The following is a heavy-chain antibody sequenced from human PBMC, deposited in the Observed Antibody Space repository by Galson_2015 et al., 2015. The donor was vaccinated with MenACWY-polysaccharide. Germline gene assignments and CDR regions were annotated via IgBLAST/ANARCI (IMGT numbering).Heavy chain of an antibody. D-gene: IGHD2-2*01. Sequence: SLRLSCAASGFTLSDYYMTWIRQAPGKGLDWVSYISSSGSTVDYADSVKGRFTISRDNAKNSLYLQMSSLRAEDTAVYYCARDGGGGGYCSSTSRRGVFDIWGQGTVVTVSS. CDR2: ISSSGSTV. J-gene: IGHJ3*02. CDR1: GFTLSDYY. CDR3: ARDGGGGGYCSSTSRRGVFDI. V-gene: IGHV3-11*01.